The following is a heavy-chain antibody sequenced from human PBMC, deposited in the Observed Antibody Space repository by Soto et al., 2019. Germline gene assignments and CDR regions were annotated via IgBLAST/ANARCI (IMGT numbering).Heavy chain of an antibody. CDR1: GFTFSSYS. J-gene: IGHJ4*02. D-gene: IGHD6-6*01. V-gene: IGHV3-21*01. CDR2: ISSSSSYI. CDR3: ARHLHSSSSRYFDY. Sequence: EVQLVESGGGLVKPGGSLRLSCAASGFTFSSYSMNWVRQAPGKGLEWVSSISSSSSYIYYADSVKGRFTISRDNAKNSLYLQINSMRAEDTAVYYCARHLHSSSSRYFDYWGQGTLVTVSS.